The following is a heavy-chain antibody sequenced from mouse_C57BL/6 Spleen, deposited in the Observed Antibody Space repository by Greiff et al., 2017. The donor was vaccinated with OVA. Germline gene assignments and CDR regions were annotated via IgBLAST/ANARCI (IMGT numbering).Heavy chain of an antibody. CDR1: GYSFTDYN. CDR2: INPNYGTT. CDR3: AKDNDYYGSTTYWYCDV. J-gene: IGHJ1*03. D-gene: IGHD1-1*01. Sequence: EVKVVESGPELVKPGASVKISCKASGYSFTDYNMNWVKQSNGKSLEWIGVINPNYGTTSYNQKFKGKATLTVDQSSSTAYMQLNSLTSEDSAVYYCAKDNDYYGSTTYWYCDVWGTGTTVTVSS. V-gene: IGHV1-39*01.